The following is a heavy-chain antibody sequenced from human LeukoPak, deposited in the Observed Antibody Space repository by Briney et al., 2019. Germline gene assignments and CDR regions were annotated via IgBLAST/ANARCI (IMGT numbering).Heavy chain of an antibody. J-gene: IGHJ4*02. V-gene: IGHV4-34*01. CDR2: INHSGST. Sequence: SETLSLTCAVYGGSFSTHYWSWIRQPPGKGLEWIGEINHSGSTNYNPSLKSRVTISVDKSKNQFSLKLSSVTAADTAVYYCARDSGAGSPQGSFDYWGQGTLVTVSS. CDR3: ARDSGAGSPQGSFDY. CDR1: GGSFSTHY. D-gene: IGHD1-26*01.